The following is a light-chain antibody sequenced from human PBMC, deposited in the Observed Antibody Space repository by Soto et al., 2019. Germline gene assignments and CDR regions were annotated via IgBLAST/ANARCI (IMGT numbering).Light chain of an antibody. J-gene: IGLJ3*02. CDR1: SSNIGAGYD. Sequence: QLVLTQPRSVSGAPGQRVTISCTGSSSNIGAGYDVHWYQQLPGTAPKLLIYGNSNRPSGVPDRFSGSKSGTSASLAITGLQAEDEADYYCQSYDSSLSGSVFGGGTKLTVL. V-gene: IGLV1-40*01. CDR3: QSYDSSLSGSV. CDR2: GNS.